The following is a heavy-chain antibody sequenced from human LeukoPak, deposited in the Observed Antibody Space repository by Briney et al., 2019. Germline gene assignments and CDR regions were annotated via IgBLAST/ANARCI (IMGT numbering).Heavy chain of an antibody. CDR2: ISWNSGSI. CDR1: GFTFDDYA. D-gene: IGHD6-19*01. Sequence: GGSLRLSCAASGFTFDDYAMHWVRQAPGKGLEWVSGISWNSGSIGYADSVKGRFTISRDSAKNSLYLQMNSLRAEDPALYYCAKSSVAGTWWFDPWGQGTLVTVSS. J-gene: IGHJ5*02. CDR3: AKSSVAGTWWFDP. V-gene: IGHV3-9*01.